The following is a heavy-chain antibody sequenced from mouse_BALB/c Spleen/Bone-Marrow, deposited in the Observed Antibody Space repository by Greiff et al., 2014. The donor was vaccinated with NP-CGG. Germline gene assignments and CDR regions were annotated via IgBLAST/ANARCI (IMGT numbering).Heavy chain of an antibody. J-gene: IGHJ4*01. V-gene: IGHV14-4*02. Sequence: VQLKQSGAELVRSGASVKLSCTASGFNIKDYYMHWVKQRPEQGLEWIGWIDPENGDTEYAPKFQGKATMTADTSSNTAYLQLSSLTSEDTAVYYCSYGNFAMDYWGQGTSVTVSS. CDR2: IDPENGDT. CDR3: SYGNFAMDY. CDR1: GFNIKDYY. D-gene: IGHD2-1*01.